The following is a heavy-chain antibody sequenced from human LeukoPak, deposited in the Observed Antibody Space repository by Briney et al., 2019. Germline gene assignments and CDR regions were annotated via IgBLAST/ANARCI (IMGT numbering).Heavy chain of an antibody. J-gene: IGHJ4*02. D-gene: IGHD6-6*01. Sequence: PSETLSLTCTVSGGSISSGGYYWSWIRQHPGKGLEWIGYIYYSGSTYYNPSPKSRVTISVDTSKNQFSLKLSSVTAADTAVYYCAREAPNLVSQPSIIDYWGQGTLVTVSS. CDR2: IYYSGST. CDR3: AREAPNLVSQPSIIDY. V-gene: IGHV4-31*03. CDR1: GGSISSGGYY.